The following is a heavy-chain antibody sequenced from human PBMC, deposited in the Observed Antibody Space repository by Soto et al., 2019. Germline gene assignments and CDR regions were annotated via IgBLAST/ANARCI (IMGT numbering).Heavy chain of an antibody. CDR2: IIPIFAKA. J-gene: IGHJ4*02. CDR1: GGTFSSYA. CDR3: ARAILSGYCSGGSCYYFAY. D-gene: IGHD2-15*01. Sequence: GASVKVSCKASGGTFSSYAISWVRQAPGQGREWMGGIIPIFAKANYAQKFQGTVTITADESTSTAYMELSSLRSEDTAVYYCARAILSGYCSGGSCYYFAYLGQGTQVTVSS. V-gene: IGHV1-69*13.